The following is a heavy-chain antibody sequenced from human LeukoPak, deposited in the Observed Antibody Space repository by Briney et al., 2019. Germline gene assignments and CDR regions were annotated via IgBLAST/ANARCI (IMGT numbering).Heavy chain of an antibody. CDR1: GFSFSTYA. Sequence: GRSLRLSCAASGFSFSTYAMHSVRQAPGKGLEWAAVISDDGSDKYYADSVKGRFTISRDNSKNTLYLQMSSLRAEDTAVYYCARDSGSGYYDSSGSFFDYWGQGTLVTVSS. J-gene: IGHJ4*02. D-gene: IGHD3-22*01. CDR2: ISDDGSDK. CDR3: ARDSGSGYYDSSGSFFDY. V-gene: IGHV3-30*15.